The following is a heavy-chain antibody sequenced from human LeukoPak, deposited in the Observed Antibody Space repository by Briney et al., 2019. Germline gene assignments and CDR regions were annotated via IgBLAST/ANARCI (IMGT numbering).Heavy chain of an antibody. Sequence: SETLSLTCTVSGGSISSYYWSWIRQPPGKGLEWIGYIYYSGSTNYNPSLKSRVTISVDTSKNQFSLKLSSVTAADTAVYYCATNYYDSSGYYYVFDYWGQGTLVTVSS. D-gene: IGHD3-22*01. CDR3: ATNYYDSSGYYYVFDY. CDR1: GGSISSYY. CDR2: IYYSGST. V-gene: IGHV4-59*01. J-gene: IGHJ4*02.